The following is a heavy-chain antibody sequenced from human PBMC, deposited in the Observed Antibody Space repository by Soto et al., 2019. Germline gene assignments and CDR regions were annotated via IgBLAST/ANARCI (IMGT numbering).Heavy chain of an antibody. CDR3: AKGGEGYCSGTSCLYHMDA. J-gene: IGHJ6*03. V-gene: IGHV3-23*01. CDR2: ISDSGST. Sequence: EVQLLESGGGLVQPGGSRRLSCAASGFTFSSYAMSWVRQAPGKGLEWVSTISDSGSTYYADSVKGRFTISRDISKNTLYVQMSSLRAEDTAVYYCAKGGEGYCSGTSCLYHMDAWGKGTTVTDSS. D-gene: IGHD2-15*01. CDR1: GFTFSSYA.